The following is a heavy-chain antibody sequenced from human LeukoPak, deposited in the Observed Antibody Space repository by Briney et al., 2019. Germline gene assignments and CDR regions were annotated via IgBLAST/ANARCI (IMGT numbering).Heavy chain of an antibody. CDR3: ARWSWFGAPHYYYYGMDV. J-gene: IGHJ6*02. CDR1: GYTFTSYY. Sequence: ASVKVSCKASGYTFTSYYMHWVRQAPGQGLEWMGIINPSGGSTNYAQKFQGRVTITADEPTSTAYMELSSLRSEDTAVYYCARWSWFGAPHYYYYGMDVWGQGTTVTVSS. D-gene: IGHD3-10*01. V-gene: IGHV1-46*01. CDR2: INPSGGST.